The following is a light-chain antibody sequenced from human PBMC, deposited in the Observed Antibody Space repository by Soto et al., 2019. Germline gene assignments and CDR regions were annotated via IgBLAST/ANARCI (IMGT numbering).Light chain of an antibody. J-gene: IGKJ5*01. CDR1: QSVGTK. V-gene: IGKV3-15*01. CDR2: AAS. Sequence: EIVMTQSPASLSGSPLESATLSGRVSQSVGTKLGWFQHKPGQAPRLLIYAASTRATGIPDRFIGSGSGTDFTLTISSLQSEDLAVYFCQQYYQWPPFTFGQGTRLEIK. CDR3: QQYYQWPPFT.